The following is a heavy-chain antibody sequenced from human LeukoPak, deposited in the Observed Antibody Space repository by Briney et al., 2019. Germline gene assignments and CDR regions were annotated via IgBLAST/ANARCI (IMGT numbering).Heavy chain of an antibody. J-gene: IGHJ5*02. CDR1: GYTFTSYD. Sequence: ASVKVSCKASGYTFTSYDINWVRQATGQGLEWMGWMNPNSGNTGYAQKFQGRVTITRNTSINTAYMEMSSLRSEDTAVYYCAREGRVYSRKYDWFDPWGQGTLVTVSS. CDR3: AREGRVYSRKYDWFDP. V-gene: IGHV1-8*03. D-gene: IGHD6-13*01. CDR2: MNPNSGNT.